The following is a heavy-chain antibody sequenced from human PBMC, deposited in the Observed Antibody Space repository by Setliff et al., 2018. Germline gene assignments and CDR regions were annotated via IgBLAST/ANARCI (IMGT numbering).Heavy chain of an antibody. D-gene: IGHD5-18*01. CDR2: MNPGRGSR. J-gene: IGHJ6*03. CDR1: GYIFTNYY. Sequence: ASVKVSCKTSGYIFTNYYVHWVRQAPGQGLEWMGVMNPGRGSRNYAQRFQGRVTMTSDTSTSTVYMELSSLRSEGTALYYCARGGHIRYDYYYMDVWGKGTTVTVSS. V-gene: IGHV1-46*01. CDR3: ARGGHIRYDYYYMDV.